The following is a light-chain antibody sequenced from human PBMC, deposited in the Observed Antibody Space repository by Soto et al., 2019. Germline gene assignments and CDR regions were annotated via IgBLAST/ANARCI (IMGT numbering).Light chain of an antibody. CDR2: GAS. J-gene: IGKJ1*01. Sequence: EIVMTQSPATLSVSAGERVTLSCRASQSVSSKLAWYQQKPGQGPRLLIYGASTMATGIPSRFSGSGSGTEFTLTISSLQSEDFAVYYCQHYSTWLWTFGQGTKVEIK. CDR3: QHYSTWLWT. V-gene: IGKV3-15*01. CDR1: QSVSSK.